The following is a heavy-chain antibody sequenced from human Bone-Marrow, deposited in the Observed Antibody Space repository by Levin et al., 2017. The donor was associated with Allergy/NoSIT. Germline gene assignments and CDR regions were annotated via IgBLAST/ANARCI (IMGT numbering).Heavy chain of an antibody. CDR2: ISFDGTEK. V-gene: IGHV3-30*18. D-gene: IGHD1-7*01. Sequence: GESLKISCAASGFSFSGFGMHWVRQAPGKGLEWVACISFDGTEKNYADSVKGRFTISRDNSKNTLYLQINSLRPQDTAVYYCAKVAGTPFECSSYYGLDVWGQGTTVTVSS. J-gene: IGHJ6*02. CDR3: AKVAGTPFECSSYYGLDV. CDR1: GFSFSGFG.